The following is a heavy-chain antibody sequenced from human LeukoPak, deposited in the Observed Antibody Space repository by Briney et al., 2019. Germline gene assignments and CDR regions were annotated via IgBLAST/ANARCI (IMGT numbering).Heavy chain of an antibody. Sequence: GGSLRLSCAASGFTFSSYEMNWVRQAPGKGLEWVSYISSSGSTIYYADSVKGRFTISRDNAKNSLYLQMNSLRAEDTAVYYCARDPYSGSYVDYYSYYYMDVWGKGTTVTISS. CDR1: GFTFSSYE. J-gene: IGHJ6*03. CDR2: ISSSGSTI. D-gene: IGHD6-13*01. V-gene: IGHV3-48*03. CDR3: ARDPYSGSYVDYYSYYYMDV.